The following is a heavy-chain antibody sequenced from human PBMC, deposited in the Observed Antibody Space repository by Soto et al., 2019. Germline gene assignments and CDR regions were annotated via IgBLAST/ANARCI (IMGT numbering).Heavy chain of an antibody. CDR2: IYYSGNS. CDR3: ARVWSRDGYSIGH. CDR1: GGSVSSGDYY. V-gene: IGHV4-30-4*01. D-gene: IGHD3-3*01. J-gene: IGHJ4*02. Sequence: QVQLQESGPGLVKPSQTLSLTCTVSGGSVSSGDYYWTWIRQPPGKGLEWIGYIYYSGNSHYNPSLKRRVNISVDTSKNQFSLKLSSVTAAYTAVYYCARVWSRDGYSIGHWGQGTLVTVSS.